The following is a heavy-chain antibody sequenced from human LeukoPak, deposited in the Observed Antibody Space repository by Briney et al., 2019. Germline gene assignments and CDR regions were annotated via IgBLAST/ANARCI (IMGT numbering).Heavy chain of an antibody. Sequence: PSETLSLTCTVSGGSISSYYWSWIRQPPGKGLEWIGHIYYSGSTNYNLSLKSRVTISVDTSKNQFSLKLSPVTAADTAVYYCARDPQGYDFWSGPKSWFDPWGQGTLVTVFS. D-gene: IGHD3-3*01. CDR2: IYYSGST. J-gene: IGHJ5*02. CDR3: ARDPQGYDFWSGPKSWFDP. V-gene: IGHV4-59*01. CDR1: GGSISSYY.